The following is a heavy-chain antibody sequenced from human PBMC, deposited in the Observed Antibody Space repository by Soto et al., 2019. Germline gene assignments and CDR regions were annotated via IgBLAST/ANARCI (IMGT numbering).Heavy chain of an antibody. CDR3: ARLGGYYQAFDQ. J-gene: IGHJ4*02. CDR1: GGSMNTYY. Sequence: SETRSLTCTVSGGSMNTYYWGWFRQPPGKGLEWVGYIYYSGSTTYSPSLKSRVTISVDTSKNQFSLKLDSVTAADTAVYYCARLGGYYQAFDQWGQGSLVTVSS. V-gene: IGHV4-59*08. D-gene: IGHD3-22*01. CDR2: IYYSGST.